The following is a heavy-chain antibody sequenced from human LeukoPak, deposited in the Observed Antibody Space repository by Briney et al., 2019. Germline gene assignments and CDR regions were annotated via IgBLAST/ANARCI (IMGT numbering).Heavy chain of an antibody. D-gene: IGHD3-22*01. J-gene: IGHJ6*02. V-gene: IGHV3-48*01. CDR1: GFTFSSYS. CDR2: ISSSSNTI. CDR3: ARGGDDSSGYYLTPYYYYGMDV. Sequence: GGSLRLSCAASGFTFSSYSMNWVRQAPGKGLEWVSYISSSSNTIYYADSVKGRFTISRDNSKNTLYLQMNSLRAEDTAVYYCARGGDDSSGYYLTPYYYYGMDVWGQGTTVTVSS.